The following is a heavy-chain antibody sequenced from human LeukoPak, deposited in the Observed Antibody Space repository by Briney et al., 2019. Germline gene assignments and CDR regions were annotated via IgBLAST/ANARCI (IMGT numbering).Heavy chain of an antibody. D-gene: IGHD3-9*01. CDR3: ARVHYDILTEGIWYAFDI. J-gene: IGHJ3*02. V-gene: IGHV4-61*08. Sequence: SETLSLTCTVSGGSISSGGYYWSWIRQPPGKGLEWIGYIYYSGSTNYNPSLKSRVTISVDTSKNQFSLKLSSVTAADTAVYYCARVHYDILTEGIWYAFDIWGKGTTVTVSS. CDR2: IYYSGST. CDR1: GGSISSGGYY.